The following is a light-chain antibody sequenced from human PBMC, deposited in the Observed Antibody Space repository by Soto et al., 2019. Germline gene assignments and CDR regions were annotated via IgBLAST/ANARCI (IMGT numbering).Light chain of an antibody. CDR2: KAS. Sequence: QMTQSPATVSASVGARVTITCRASQNINTWLAWYQQKPGKAPKLLILKASSLESGVPSRFSGSGSGTEFTLTISSLQPDDLATYYCQQYNSYSITFGQGTRLEI. V-gene: IGKV1-5*03. J-gene: IGKJ5*01. CDR1: QNINTW. CDR3: QQYNSYSIT.